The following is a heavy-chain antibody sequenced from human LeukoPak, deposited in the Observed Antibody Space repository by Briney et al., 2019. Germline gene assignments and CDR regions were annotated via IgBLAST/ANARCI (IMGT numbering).Heavy chain of an antibody. J-gene: IGHJ4*02. CDR2: IYYTGNT. CDR1: GVSISSSNSY. V-gene: IGHV4-39*01. CDR3: ARQTGSGLFTLP. D-gene: IGHD3/OR15-3a*01. Sequence: SETLSLTCTVSGVSISSSNSYWGWIRQPPGKGLEWIGSIYYTGNTYYNESLKSRVTISIDTSKNQISLRLTSVTATGTAMYYCARQTGSGLFTLPGGQGTLVTVSS.